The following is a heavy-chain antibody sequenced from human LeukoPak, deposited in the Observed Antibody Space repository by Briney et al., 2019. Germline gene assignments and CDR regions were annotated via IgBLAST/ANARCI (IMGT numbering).Heavy chain of an antibody. CDR2: IYYSGST. D-gene: IGHD5-18*01. CDR1: GGSTSSYY. CDR3: ARGAAMVYT. Sequence: SETLSLTCTVSGGSTSSYYWSWIRQPPGKGLEWIGYIYYSGSTIYNPSLKSRVTISVDTSKNQFSLKLSSVTAADTAVYYCARGAAMVYTWGQGTLVTVSS. V-gene: IGHV4-59*01. J-gene: IGHJ5*02.